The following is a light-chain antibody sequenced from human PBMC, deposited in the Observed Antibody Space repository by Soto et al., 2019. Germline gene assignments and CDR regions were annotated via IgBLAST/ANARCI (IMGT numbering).Light chain of an antibody. CDR2: GEY. Sequence: EIVMTQSPATLSVSPGERATLSCRASQSVSSNLAWYQKKPEKDTRLIIYGEYTRDNGIPARLSGSGPGTEFTLTNSRLQSEDFAVYYCQQYYDWPITFGQGTRREIK. J-gene: IGKJ5*01. CDR3: QQYYDWPIT. V-gene: IGKV3-15*01. CDR1: QSVSSN.